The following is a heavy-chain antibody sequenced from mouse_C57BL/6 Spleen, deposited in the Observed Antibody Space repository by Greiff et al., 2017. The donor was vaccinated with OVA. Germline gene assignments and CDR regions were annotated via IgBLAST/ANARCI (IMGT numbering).Heavy chain of an antibody. CDR1: GYAFTNYL. V-gene: IGHV1-54*01. CDR2: INPGSGGT. D-gene: IGHD2-5*01. CDR3: ARGDYSNYGYFDG. J-gene: IGHJ1*03. Sequence: QVQLQQSGAELVRPGTSVKVSCKASGYAFTNYLIEWVKQRPGQGLEWIGVINPGSGGTNYNEKFKGKATLTADKSSSTAYMQLSSLTSEDSAVYCCARGDYSNYGYFDGWGTGTTVTVSS.